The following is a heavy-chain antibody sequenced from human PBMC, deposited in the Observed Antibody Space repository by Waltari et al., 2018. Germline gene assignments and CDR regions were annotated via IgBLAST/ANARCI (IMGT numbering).Heavy chain of an antibody. J-gene: IGHJ4*02. CDR2: IYYSGST. V-gene: IGHV4-61*01. Sequence: QVQLQASGPGLVKPSETLSLTCTVSGGPVSSGRSYWRWIRRPPGKGLEWIGYIYYSGSTNYNPSLKSRVTISVDTSKNQFSLKLSSVTAADTAVYYCARDRVSGWSRGTDYWGQGTLVTVSS. CDR1: GGPVSSGRSY. D-gene: IGHD6-19*01. CDR3: ARDRVSGWSRGTDY.